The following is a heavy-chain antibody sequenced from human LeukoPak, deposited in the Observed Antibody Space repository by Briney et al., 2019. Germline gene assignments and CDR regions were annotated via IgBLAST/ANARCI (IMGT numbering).Heavy chain of an antibody. CDR2: INPSGGST. CDR3: AGDSSGYNTLDY. J-gene: IGHJ4*02. D-gene: IGHD3-22*01. Sequence: ASVKVSCKASGYTFTSYYMHWVRQAPGQGLEWMGIINPSGGSTSYAQKFQGRVTMTRDTSTSIVYMELSSLRSEDTAVYYCAGDSSGYNTLDYWGQGTLVTVSS. CDR1: GYTFTSYY. V-gene: IGHV1-46*03.